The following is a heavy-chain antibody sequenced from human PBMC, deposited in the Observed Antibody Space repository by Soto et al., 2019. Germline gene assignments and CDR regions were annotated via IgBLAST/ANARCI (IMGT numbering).Heavy chain of an antibody. CDR2: ISAHNGNT. D-gene: IGHD1-1*01. CDR3: ARGRYGDY. CDR1: GYAFTTYG. V-gene: IGHV1-18*01. J-gene: IGHJ4*02. Sequence: QVHLVQSGAEVKKPGASVKVSYKGSGYAFTTYGITWVRQAPGQGLEWMGWISAHNGNTNYAQKLQGRVTVTRDTSTSTAYMELRSLRSDDKAVYYCARGRYGDYWGQGALVTVSS.